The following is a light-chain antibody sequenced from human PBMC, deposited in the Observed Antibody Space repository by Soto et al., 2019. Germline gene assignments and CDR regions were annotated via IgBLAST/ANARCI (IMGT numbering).Light chain of an antibody. CDR1: QSVSSSY. J-gene: IGKJ3*01. CDR2: GAS. CDR3: QQYGSSPPLT. Sequence: EIVMTQSPATLSVSPGERATLSCRAIQSVSSSYLAWYQQKPGQAPRLLIYGASSRATGIPDRFSGSGSGTDFTPTISRLEPEDFAVYYCQQYGSSPPLTFGPGTKVDI. V-gene: IGKV3-20*01.